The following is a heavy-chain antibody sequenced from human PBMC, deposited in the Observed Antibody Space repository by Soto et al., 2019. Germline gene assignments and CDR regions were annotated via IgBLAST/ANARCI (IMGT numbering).Heavy chain of an antibody. D-gene: IGHD6-6*01. V-gene: IGHV6-1*01. CDR2: TYYRSKWYN. CDR1: GDSVSGNSAA. Sequence: PSQTLSLTCAISGDSVSGNSAAWNWIRQYPSRGLEWLGRTYYRSKWYNDYAVSVKSRITINPDTSKNQFSLQLNSVTPEDTAVYYCARGIAAREIKNYYFDYWGQGTLVTVS. J-gene: IGHJ4*02. CDR3: ARGIAAREIKNYYFDY.